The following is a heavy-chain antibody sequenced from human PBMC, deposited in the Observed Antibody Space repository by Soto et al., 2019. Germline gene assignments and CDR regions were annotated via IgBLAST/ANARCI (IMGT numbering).Heavy chain of an antibody. CDR1: GFTFSSYA. Sequence: EVQLVESGGGLVQPGGSLRLSCAASGFTFSSYAMHWVRQAPGKGLEYVSAISSNGGSTYYANSVKGRFTISRDNSKNTLYLQMGSVRAEDMAVYYCARFSGYYSDYWGQGTLVTVSS. CDR2: ISSNGGST. V-gene: IGHV3-64*01. D-gene: IGHD3-22*01. CDR3: ARFSGYYSDY. J-gene: IGHJ4*02.